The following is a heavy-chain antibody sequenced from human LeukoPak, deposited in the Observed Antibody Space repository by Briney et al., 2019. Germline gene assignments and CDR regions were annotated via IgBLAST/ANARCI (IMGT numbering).Heavy chain of an antibody. CDR2: IYSGGST. CDR3: AKDLHYYGAMDV. Sequence: GGSLRHSRAASLFTPIKNYLSGVRQAPGKGLEWVSLIYSGGSTYYAVSVEGRFTISRDNSKNTLYLQMNSLRAEDTAVYYCAKDLHYYGAMDVWGQGTTVTVSS. J-gene: IGHJ6*02. CDR1: LFTPIKNY. V-gene: IGHV3-53*01. D-gene: IGHD3-10*01.